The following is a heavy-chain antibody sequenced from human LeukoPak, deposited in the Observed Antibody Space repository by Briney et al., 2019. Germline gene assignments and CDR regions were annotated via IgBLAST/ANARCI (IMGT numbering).Heavy chain of an antibody. CDR2: INPNSGGT. D-gene: IGHD3-22*01. CDR1: GYTFTGYY. V-gene: IGHV1-2*02. CDR3: ARDWAGDSSGYWGPLGY. J-gene: IGHJ4*02. Sequence: GASVKVSCKASGYTFTGYYMHWVRQAPGQGPEWMGWINPNSGGTNYAQKFQGRVTMTRDTSISTAYMELSRLRSDDTAVYYCARDWAGDSSGYWGPLGYWGQGTLVTVSS.